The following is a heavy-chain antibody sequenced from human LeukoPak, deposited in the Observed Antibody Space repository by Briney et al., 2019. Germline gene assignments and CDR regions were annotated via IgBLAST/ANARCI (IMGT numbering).Heavy chain of an antibody. CDR2: ISSSSSTI. V-gene: IGHV3-48*01. CDR3: AREGYCSGGSCYQGHFEY. CDR1: GFTFSSYS. Sequence: GGSLRLSCAASGFTFSSYSRNWVRQAPGKGLEWVSYISSSSSTIYYADSAKGRFTISRDNAKNSLYLQMNSLRAEDTAVYYCAREGYCSGGSCYQGHFEYWGQGTLVTVSP. J-gene: IGHJ4*02. D-gene: IGHD2-15*01.